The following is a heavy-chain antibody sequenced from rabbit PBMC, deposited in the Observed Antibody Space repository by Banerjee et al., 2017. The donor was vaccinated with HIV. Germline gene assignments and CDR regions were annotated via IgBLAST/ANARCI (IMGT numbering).Heavy chain of an antibody. D-gene: IGHD1-1*01. Sequence: TYYASWAKGRFTISKTSSTTVTLQMTSLTDADTATYFCARDTNGNSGYDLWGPGTLVTVS. CDR2: T. J-gene: IGHJ4*01. V-gene: IGHV1S40*01. CDR3: ARDTNGNSGYDL.